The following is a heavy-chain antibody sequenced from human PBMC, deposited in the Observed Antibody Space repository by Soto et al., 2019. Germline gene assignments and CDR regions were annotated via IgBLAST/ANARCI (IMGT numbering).Heavy chain of an antibody. CDR2: ISVNGRT. Sequence: GGSLRLSCAASGFTFNFYAMAWVRQAPGKGLDWVSGISVNGRTNYADSVKGRFTISRDNSKNMVFLQMDTPRAEETALYYCTKVGGWYYYDSSGPPDASHVWGQGTMVTVSS. D-gene: IGHD3-22*01. CDR3: TKVGGWYYYDSSGPPDASHV. J-gene: IGHJ3*01. V-gene: IGHV3-23*01. CDR1: GFTFNFYA.